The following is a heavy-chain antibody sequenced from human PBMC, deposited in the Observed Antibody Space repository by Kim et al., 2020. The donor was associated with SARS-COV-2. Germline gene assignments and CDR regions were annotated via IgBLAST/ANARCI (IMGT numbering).Heavy chain of an antibody. CDR2: IYYSGST. D-gene: IGHD6-13*01. CDR3: ARKGVRYSSSWYYGSHDAFDI. J-gene: IGHJ3*02. V-gene: IGHV4-59*01. CDR1: GGSISSYY. Sequence: SETLSLTCTVSGGSISSYYWSWIRQPPGKGLEWIGYIYYSGSTNYNPSLKSRVTISVDTSKNQFSLKLSSVTAADTAVYYCARKGVRYSSSWYYGSHDAFDIWGQGTMVTVSS.